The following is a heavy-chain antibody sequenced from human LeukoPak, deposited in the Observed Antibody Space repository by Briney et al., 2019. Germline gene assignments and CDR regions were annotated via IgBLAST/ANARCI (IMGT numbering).Heavy chain of an antibody. V-gene: IGHV5-51*01. CDR2: IYPGDSDT. D-gene: IGHD3-9*01. Sequence: GASLQISSKGSGYSFTSYWIGWVRRMPGKGLEWMGIIYPGDSDTRYSPSFQGQVTISADKSIRPSYLQWSSLNASDTAMYYCARRNDILTGYTDYWGQGTLVTVSS. CDR1: GYSFTSYW. J-gene: IGHJ4*02. CDR3: ARRNDILTGYTDY.